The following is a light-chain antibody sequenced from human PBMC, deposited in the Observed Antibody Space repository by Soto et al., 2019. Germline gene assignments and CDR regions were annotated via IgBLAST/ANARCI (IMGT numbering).Light chain of an antibody. J-gene: IGKJ1*01. Sequence: QMTQSPSTLSASVGDRVTITCRASQSISSYVNWYQQKPGKAPKLLIYAASSLQSEVPSRFSGSGSGTDFTLSISSLQPEDFATYYCQQSYSSPPTFGQGTKVDIK. CDR2: AAS. CDR3: QQSYSSPPT. V-gene: IGKV1-39*01. CDR1: QSISSY.